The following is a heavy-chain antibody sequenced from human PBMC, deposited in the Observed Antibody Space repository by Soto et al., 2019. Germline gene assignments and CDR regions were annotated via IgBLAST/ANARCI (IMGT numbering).Heavy chain of an antibody. CDR2: IVPLFGTA. J-gene: IGHJ5*02. D-gene: IGHD3-3*01. CDR3: ARDGDPGYSFWSGPLGGGRFDP. V-gene: IGHV1-69*12. Sequence: QVQLVQSGAEVKEPGSSVNVSCKTSGGTFGNTAVTWVRQVPGPGLEWIGGIVPLFGTANYAQKFRGRVMITADESTSTAYMDLSSLRSDDTAIYYCARDGDPGYSFWSGPLGGGRFDPWGQGTLVTVPS. CDR1: GGTFGNTA.